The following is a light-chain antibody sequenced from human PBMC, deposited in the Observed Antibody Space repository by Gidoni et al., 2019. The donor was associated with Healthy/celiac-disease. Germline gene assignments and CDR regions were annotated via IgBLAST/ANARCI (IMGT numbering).Light chain of an antibody. CDR2: EVS. J-gene: IGLJ2*01. CDR3: CSYAGSSTFVV. CDR1: SSDVGSYNL. V-gene: IGLV2-23*02. Sequence: PGPSITISCTGTSSDVGSYNLVSWYQQHPGKAPKLMIYEVSKRPSGVSNRFSGSKSGNTASLTISGLQAEDEADYYCCSYAGSSTFVVFGGGTKLTVL.